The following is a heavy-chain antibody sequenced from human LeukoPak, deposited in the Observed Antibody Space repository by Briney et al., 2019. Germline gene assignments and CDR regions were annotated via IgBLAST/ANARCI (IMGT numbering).Heavy chain of an antibody. J-gene: IGHJ3*02. D-gene: IGHD4-17*01. V-gene: IGHV1-2*04. Sequence: ASVKVSCKASGYTFTGYYMHWVRQAPGQGLEWMGWINPNSGGTNYAQKFQGWVTMTRDTSISTAYMELSRLRSDDTAVYYCAGDASVTTFPDDAFDIWGQGTMVTVSS. CDR2: INPNSGGT. CDR1: GYTFTGYY. CDR3: AGDASVTTFPDDAFDI.